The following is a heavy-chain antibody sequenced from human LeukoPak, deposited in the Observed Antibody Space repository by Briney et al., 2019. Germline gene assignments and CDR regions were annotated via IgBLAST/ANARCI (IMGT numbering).Heavy chain of an antibody. J-gene: IGHJ5*02. V-gene: IGHV3-21*01. CDR2: IGPSSGDI. CDR3: ARDRGARGRGLA. Sequence: GGSLRLSCAASGFTFRIYSMNWVRQAPGTGPEWVSSIGPSSGDIYYADSVKGRFTISRDNDKNSLYLQMNSLRAEDTAVYYCARDRGARGRGLAWGQGTQVTVSS. D-gene: IGHD3-10*01. CDR1: GFTFRIYS.